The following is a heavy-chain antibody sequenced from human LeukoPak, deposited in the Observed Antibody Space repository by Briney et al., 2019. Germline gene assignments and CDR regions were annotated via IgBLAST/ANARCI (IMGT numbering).Heavy chain of an antibody. CDR1: GFIFSAYA. CDR2: INPDGRDT. CDR3: TSWGDTTAEYFQR. D-gene: IGHD2-21*02. Sequence: GGSLRLSCAASGFIFSAYAMSWVRQAPGKGLEWVAHINPDGRDTYYVDSVKGRFTISRDNAQNSMYLQMNSLRVEDTAVYYCTSWGDTTAEYFQRWGQGTLVTVSS. V-gene: IGHV3-7*01. J-gene: IGHJ1*01.